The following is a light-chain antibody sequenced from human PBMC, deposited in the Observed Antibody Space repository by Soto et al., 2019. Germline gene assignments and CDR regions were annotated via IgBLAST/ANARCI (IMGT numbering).Light chain of an antibody. CDR2: GAS. J-gene: IGKJ1*01. V-gene: IGKV3-15*01. Sequence: DIVMTQSPVTLSVSPGDRATLSCRASQSVGHNLAWFQQKPGQAPRLLIYGASAGATGIPDRVSGSGFGTEFTLTISSLQFEDLAVYYCQQYNNWPRTFGQGAKV. CDR3: QQYNNWPRT. CDR1: QSVGHN.